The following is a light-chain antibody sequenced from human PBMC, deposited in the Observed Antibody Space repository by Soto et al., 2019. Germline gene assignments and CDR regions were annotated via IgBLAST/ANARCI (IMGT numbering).Light chain of an antibody. J-gene: IGKJ5*01. CDR1: QSVGSR. CDR2: GAS. V-gene: IGKV3-20*01. Sequence: EIVLTQSPGTLSLSPGDRATLSSWASQSVGSRLAWYQQKPGQAPRLLISGASSRATGIPDRFSGSGSATDFTLTISRLEPEEVALDDCQHYGTSPITFGQGTRLEIK. CDR3: QHYGTSPIT.